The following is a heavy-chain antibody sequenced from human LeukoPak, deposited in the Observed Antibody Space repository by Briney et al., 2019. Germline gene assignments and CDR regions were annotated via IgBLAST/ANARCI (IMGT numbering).Heavy chain of an antibody. J-gene: IGHJ4*02. V-gene: IGHV4-39*01. Sequence: PSETLSLTCTVSGGSISSSSYYWGWIRQPPGKGLEWIGRIYYSGSTYYNPSLKSRVTISVDTSKNQFSLKLSSVTAADTAVYYCARRGPHYDILTGYSPTFDYWGQGTLVTVSS. D-gene: IGHD3-9*01. CDR3: ARRGPHYDILTGYSPTFDY. CDR1: GGSISSSSYY. CDR2: IYYSGST.